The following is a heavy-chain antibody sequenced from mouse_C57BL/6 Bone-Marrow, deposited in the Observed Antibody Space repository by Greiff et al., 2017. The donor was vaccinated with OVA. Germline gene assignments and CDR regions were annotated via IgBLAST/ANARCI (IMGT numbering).Heavy chain of an antibody. V-gene: IGHV1-80*01. CDR2: IYPGDGDT. CDR3: ARGAY. J-gene: IGHJ3*01. CDR1: GYAFSTYW. Sequence: QVQLKESGAELVKPGASVKISCKASGYAFSTYWMNWVKQRPGQGLEWIGQIYPGDGDTNYNGNFKGKATLTADKSSSTAYMQLSCLTSEDSAVYCCARGAYWGQGTLVTVSA.